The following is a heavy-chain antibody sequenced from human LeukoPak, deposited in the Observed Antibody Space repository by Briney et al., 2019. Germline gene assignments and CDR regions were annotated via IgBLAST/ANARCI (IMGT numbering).Heavy chain of an antibody. J-gene: IGHJ4*02. CDR2: INHSGST. CDR3: ARVRTWIQLRKDFDY. D-gene: IGHD5-18*01. Sequence: PSETLSLTCAVYGGSFSGYYCSWIRQPPGKGLEWIGEINHSGSTNYNPSLKSRVTISVDTSKNQFSLKLSSVTAADTAVYYCARVRTWIQLRKDFDYWGQGTLVTVSS. CDR1: GGSFSGYY. V-gene: IGHV4-34*01.